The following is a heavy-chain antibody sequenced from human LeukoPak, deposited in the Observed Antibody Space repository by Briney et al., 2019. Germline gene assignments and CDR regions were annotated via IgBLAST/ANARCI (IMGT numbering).Heavy chain of an antibody. CDR3: ARDREYQHHPKYYYYGMDA. D-gene: IGHD2-2*01. CDR1: GFTFSSYA. V-gene: IGHV3-30-3*01. J-gene: IGHJ6*02. Sequence: GRSLRLSCAASGFTFSSYAMHWVRQAPGKGLEWVAVISYDGSNKYYADSVKGRFTISRDNSKNTLYLQMNSLRAEDTAVYYCARDREYQHHPKYYYYGMDAWGQGTTVTVSS. CDR2: ISYDGSNK.